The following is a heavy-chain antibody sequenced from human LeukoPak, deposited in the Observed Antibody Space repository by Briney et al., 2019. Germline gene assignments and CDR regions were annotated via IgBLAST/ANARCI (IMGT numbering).Heavy chain of an antibody. CDR3: ARGPYDSSGYRFDY. Sequence: GGSLRLSCAASGFTVSSSYMSWVRQAPGKGLEWVSVIYSGGNSYYADSVKGRFTISRDNSKNTLYLQMNSLRAEDTAVYYCARGPYDSSGYRFDYWGQGTLVTVSS. CDR2: IYSGGNS. CDR1: GFTVSSSY. V-gene: IGHV3-66*01. D-gene: IGHD3-22*01. J-gene: IGHJ4*02.